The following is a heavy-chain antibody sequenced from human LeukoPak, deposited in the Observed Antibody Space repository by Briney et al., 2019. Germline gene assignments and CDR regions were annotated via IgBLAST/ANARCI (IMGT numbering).Heavy chain of an antibody. CDR2: ISAYNGNT. Sequence: ASVKVSCKASRYTLTSYVISWVRQAPGQGREWMGCISAYNGNTNYAQKLQGRDTMTTDTSTSTAYMEMRSLRSDDTAVYYSARAPPYPWELPNWFDPWGQGTLVTVSS. J-gene: IGHJ5*02. CDR1: RYTLTSYV. V-gene: IGHV1-18*01. CDR3: ARAPPYPWELPNWFDP. D-gene: IGHD1-26*01.